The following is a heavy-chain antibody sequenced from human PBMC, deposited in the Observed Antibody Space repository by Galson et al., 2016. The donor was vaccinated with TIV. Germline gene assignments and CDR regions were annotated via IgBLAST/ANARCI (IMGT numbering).Heavy chain of an antibody. CDR2: MSSGGSL. J-gene: IGHJ6*02. CDR1: ALNVNDNY. CDR3: TRERRFCGNNCYLSYYYGMDV. V-gene: IGHV3-66*02. D-gene: IGHD2-21*01. Sequence: PRLSCAASALNVNDNYMTWVRQAPGKGLEWVAIMSSGGSLNYADFVRGRFTVSRDSSKNTLYLQMNSLRTDDTAIYYCTRERRFCGNNCYLSYYYGMDVWGQGTTVTVSS.